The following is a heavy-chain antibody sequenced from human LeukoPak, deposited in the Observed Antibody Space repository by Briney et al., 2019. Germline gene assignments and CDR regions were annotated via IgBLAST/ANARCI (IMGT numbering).Heavy chain of an antibody. J-gene: IGHJ5*02. Sequence: GGSLRLSCAASGFTFSSYTMSWVRQAPGKGLEWVSVISGSGGSTYYADSVKGRFTISRDNSKNTLYLQMNSLRAGDTAVYYCATNIGYCSGGTCYNNWFDPWGQGTLVTVSS. V-gene: IGHV3-23*01. CDR1: GFTFSSYT. CDR2: ISGSGGST. CDR3: ATNIGYCSGGTCYNNWFDP. D-gene: IGHD2-15*01.